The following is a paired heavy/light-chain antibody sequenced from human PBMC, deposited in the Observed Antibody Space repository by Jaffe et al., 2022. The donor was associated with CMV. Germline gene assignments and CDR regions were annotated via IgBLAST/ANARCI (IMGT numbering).Light chain of an antibody. V-gene: IGKV1-12*01. J-gene: IGKJ1*01. CDR1: QDVSSW. CDR3: QQAHSPMWT. CDR2: AAS. Sequence: DIQMTQTPSFVSASVGDRVTITCRASQDVSSWLAWFQQRPGKAPSLLISAASVLQSGVPGRFSGSGSGTSFTLTISNLQPEDFATYYCQQAHSPMWTFGQGTKVEIK.
Heavy chain of an antibody. CDR2: ISDYNGDT. D-gene: IGHD3-3*01. J-gene: IGHJ6*03. V-gene: IGHV1-18*01. CDR1: GYTFVSYG. CDR3: ARLAETIFGAEHYSYYYMDV. Sequence: QAHLVQSGPEMKKSGATVKVSCKASGYTFVSYGIAWVRQAPGQGLEWVGKISDYNGDTTLAQKFQGRVTMTTDAYTSTGYMELRGLRSDDTAVYYCARLAETIFGAEHYSYYYMDVWGEGTTVTVSS.